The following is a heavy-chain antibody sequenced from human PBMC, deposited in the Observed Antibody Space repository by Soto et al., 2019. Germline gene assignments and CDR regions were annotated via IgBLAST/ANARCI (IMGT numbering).Heavy chain of an antibody. D-gene: IGHD2-2*01. CDR2: ISGSGGST. J-gene: IGHJ1*01. V-gene: IGHV3-23*01. CDR1: GFTFSSYA. Sequence: GGSLRLSCAASGFTFSSYAMSWVRQAPGKGLEWVSAISGSGGSTYYADSVKGRFTNSRDNSKNTLYLQMNSLRADDTAVYYCAKETSYCSSTSCLKYFQHWGQGTLVTVSS. CDR3: AKETSYCSSTSCLKYFQH.